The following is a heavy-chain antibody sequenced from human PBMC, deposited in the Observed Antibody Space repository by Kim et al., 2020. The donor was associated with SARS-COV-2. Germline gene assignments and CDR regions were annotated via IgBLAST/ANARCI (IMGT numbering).Heavy chain of an antibody. Sequence: GGTADYAEPVKGRFTISRDDSKNTLYPQMNSLKTEDTAVYYCTGWATRFDYWGQGTLVTVSS. CDR3: TGWATRFDY. CDR2: GGTA. J-gene: IGHJ4*02. D-gene: IGHD2-2*01. V-gene: IGHV3-15*01.